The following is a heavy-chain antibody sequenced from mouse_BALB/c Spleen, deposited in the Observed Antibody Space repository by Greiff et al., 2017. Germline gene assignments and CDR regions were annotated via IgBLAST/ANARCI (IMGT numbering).Heavy chain of an antibody. CDR2: IYPGDGDT. CDR3: ARKITTATHYYAMDY. V-gene: IGHV1-82*01. Sequence: VQLQQSGPELVKPGASVKISCKASGYAFSSSWMNWVKQRPGQGLEWIGRIYPGDGDTNYNGKFKGKATLTADKSSSTAYMQLSSLTSVDSAVYFCARKITTATHYYAMDYWGQGTSVTVSS. J-gene: IGHJ4*01. CDR1: GYAFSSSW. D-gene: IGHD1-2*01.